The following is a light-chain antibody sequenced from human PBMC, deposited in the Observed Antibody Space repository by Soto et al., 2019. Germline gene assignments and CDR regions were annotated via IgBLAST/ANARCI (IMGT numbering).Light chain of an antibody. CDR1: QGISSS. CDR3: QQYNSYSGGT. CDR2: EAS. J-gene: IGKJ1*01. Sequence: DIQMTQSPSTLSGSVGDRVTITCRASQGISSSLAWYQQEPGKAPKLLIYEASTLQSGVPSRFSGSGSGTEFTLTISSLQPDDFATYYCQQYNSYSGGTFGQGTKVDIK. V-gene: IGKV1-5*01.